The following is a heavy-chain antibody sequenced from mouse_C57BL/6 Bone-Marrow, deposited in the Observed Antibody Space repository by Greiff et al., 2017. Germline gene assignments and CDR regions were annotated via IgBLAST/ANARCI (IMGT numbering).Heavy chain of an antibody. V-gene: IGHV5-4*01. CDR1: GFTFSSYA. CDR3: ARYYYGSMFAY. CDR2: ISDGGSYT. D-gene: IGHD1-1*01. Sequence: EVQRVESGGGLVKPGGSLKLSCAASGFTFSSYAMSWVRQTPEKRLEWVATISDGGSYTYYPDNVKGRFTISRDNAKNNLYLQMSHLKSEDTAVYYCARYYYGSMFAYWGQGTLVTVSA. J-gene: IGHJ3*01.